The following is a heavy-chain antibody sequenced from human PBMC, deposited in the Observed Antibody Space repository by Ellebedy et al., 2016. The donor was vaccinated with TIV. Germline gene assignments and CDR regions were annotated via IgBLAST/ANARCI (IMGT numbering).Heavy chain of an antibody. J-gene: IGHJ6*02. D-gene: IGHD2-15*01. CDR2: ISGIGPKT. CDR1: GFTFRSFA. V-gene: IGHV3-23*01. Sequence: GESLKISCAASGFTFRSFALSWVRQAPGKGLEWVAAISGIGPKTYYRDSVKGRFTISRDDSGSTLYLQMDSLRAEDTAVYYCAAAHYYFYGKDVWGQGTRVTVSS. CDR3: AAAHYYFYGKDV.